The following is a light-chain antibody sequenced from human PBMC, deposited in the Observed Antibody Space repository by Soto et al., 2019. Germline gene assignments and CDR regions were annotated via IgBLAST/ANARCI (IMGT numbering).Light chain of an antibody. CDR1: SSDVGGYNY. CDR3: CSYAGSYTVGV. J-gene: IGLJ2*01. Sequence: QSALTQPRSVSGSPGQSVTISCTGTSSDVGGYNYVSWYQHHPGKAPKLMIYDVNKRPSGVPDRFSGSKSGNTASLTISGLQAEDEADYYCCSYAGSYTVGVFGGGTKLTVL. V-gene: IGLV2-11*01. CDR2: DVN.